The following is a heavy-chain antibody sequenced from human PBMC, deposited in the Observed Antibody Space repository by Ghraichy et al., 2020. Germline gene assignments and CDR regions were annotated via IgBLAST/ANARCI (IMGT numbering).Heavy chain of an antibody. V-gene: IGHV3-64*01. CDR1: GFTFSSYA. J-gene: IGHJ4*02. D-gene: IGHD5-18*01. Sequence: GGSLRLSCAASGFTFSSYAMHWVRQAPGKGLEYVSAISSNGGSTYYANSVKGRFTISRDNSKNTLYLQMGSLRAEDMAVYYFARASLTAINDYWGQGTLVTVSS. CDR3: ARASLTAINDY. CDR2: ISSNGGST.